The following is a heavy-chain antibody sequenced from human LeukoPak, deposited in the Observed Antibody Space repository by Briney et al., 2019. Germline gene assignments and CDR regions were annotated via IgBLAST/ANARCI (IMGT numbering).Heavy chain of an antibody. V-gene: IGHV4-59*12. CDR2: ISSSGNT. CDR1: GASISGYF. Sequence: PSETLSLTCTVSGASISGYFWSWIRQPPGKGLEWIGYISSSGNTNYNPSLKSRVTISVDTSKNQFSLKLSSVTAADTAVYYCAGTRKGYYDSSGYHPDYWGQGTLVTVSS. CDR3: AGTRKGYYDSSGYHPDY. J-gene: IGHJ4*02. D-gene: IGHD3-22*01.